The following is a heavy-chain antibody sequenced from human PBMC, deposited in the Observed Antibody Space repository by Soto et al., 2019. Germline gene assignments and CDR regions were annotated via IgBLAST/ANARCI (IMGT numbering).Heavy chain of an antibody. V-gene: IGHV3-30-3*01. D-gene: IGHD6-19*01. Sequence: GGSLRLSCAASGFTFRSFALHWVRQAPGKGLEWVAVTSYDGSKTYYADSVKGRFTILRDNSANTLYLQMNGLSAEDTAVYYCAKDAKTTSGWFLDSWGPGTLVTVSS. J-gene: IGHJ4*02. CDR1: GFTFRSFA. CDR3: AKDAKTTSGWFLDS. CDR2: TSYDGSKT.